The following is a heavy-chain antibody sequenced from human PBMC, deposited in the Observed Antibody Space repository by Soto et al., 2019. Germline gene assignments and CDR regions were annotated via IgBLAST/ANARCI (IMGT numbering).Heavy chain of an antibody. Sequence: GGSLRLSCAASGFTFSSYGMHWVRQAPGKGLEWVAVISYDGSNKYYADSVKGRFTISRDNSKNTLYLQMNSLRAEDTAVYYCAKDLDIAVAGNYFDYWGPGTLVTVSS. D-gene: IGHD6-19*01. CDR2: ISYDGSNK. J-gene: IGHJ4*02. CDR3: AKDLDIAVAGNYFDY. V-gene: IGHV3-30*18. CDR1: GFTFSSYG.